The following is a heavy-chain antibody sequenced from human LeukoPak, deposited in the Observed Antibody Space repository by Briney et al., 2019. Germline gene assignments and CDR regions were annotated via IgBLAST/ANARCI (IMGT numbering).Heavy chain of an antibody. CDR1: GFTFSNYW. CDR3: ARDLYGGYSYDY. CDR2: INTDGGST. J-gene: IGHJ4*02. D-gene: IGHD5-12*01. V-gene: IGHV3-74*01. Sequence: PGGSLRLSCAASGFTFSNYWMHWVRQAPGKGLVWVSRINTDGGSTTYADSVKGRFTTSRDNAKNTLYLQMNSLRAEDTAVYYCARDLYGGYSYDYWGLGTLVTVSS.